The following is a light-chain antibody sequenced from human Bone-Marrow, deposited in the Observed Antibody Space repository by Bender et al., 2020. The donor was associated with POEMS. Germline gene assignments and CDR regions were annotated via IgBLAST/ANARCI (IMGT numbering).Light chain of an antibody. J-gene: IGLJ3*02. CDR1: SSKFGSYP. V-gene: IGLV1-44*01. Sequence: QSVLTQPPSASGTPGQRVTISCSGSSSKFGSYPVNWYQQLPGAAPKLVIFNNSQRPSGVPDRFSGSHSGTSASLAISRLLSDDEADFYCATWDDSLNGWVFGGGTKLTVL. CDR3: ATWDDSLNGWV. CDR2: NNS.